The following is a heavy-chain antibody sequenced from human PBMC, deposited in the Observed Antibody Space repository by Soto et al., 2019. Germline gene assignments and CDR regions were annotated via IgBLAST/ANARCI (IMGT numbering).Heavy chain of an antibody. D-gene: IGHD4-17*01. CDR3: AKDIEAHGTTVTHFDI. J-gene: IGHJ4*02. Sequence: EVQLVESGGGLVQSGRSLRLSCAASGFRFDDYAMHWVRQAPGKGLEWLSGISWNHVTTGYADSVKGRFTISRDNAKNSLLLQMNSLRAEDTAVYYCAKDIEAHGTTVTHFDIWGQGTQVTVSS. CDR1: GFRFDDYA. V-gene: IGHV3-9*01. CDR2: ISWNHVTT.